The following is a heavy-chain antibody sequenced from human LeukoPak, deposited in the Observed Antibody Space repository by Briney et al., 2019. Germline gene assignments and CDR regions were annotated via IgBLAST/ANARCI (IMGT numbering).Heavy chain of an antibody. CDR3: ARDQEGFDY. CDR2: IYPRDGST. J-gene: IGHJ4*02. V-gene: IGHV1-46*01. Sequence: HXXRXAXXXXXEWMVMIYPRDGSTSYAQNFQGRVTVTSDTSTSTVHMELSGLRSEDTAVYYCARDQEGFDYWGQGTLVTVSS.